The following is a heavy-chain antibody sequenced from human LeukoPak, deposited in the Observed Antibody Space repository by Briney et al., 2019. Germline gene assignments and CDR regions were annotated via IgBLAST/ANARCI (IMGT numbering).Heavy chain of an antibody. CDR2: ISSSSSYI. Sequence: PGGSLRLSCAASGITFSRYGMHWVRQAPGKGLEWVSSISSSSSYIYYADSVEGRFTISRDNAKNSLYLQMNSLRAEDTAVYYCARDGYYGDYWLGAFDIWGQGTMVTVSS. D-gene: IGHD4-17*01. V-gene: IGHV3-21*01. CDR3: ARDGYYGDYWLGAFDI. CDR1: GITFSRYG. J-gene: IGHJ3*02.